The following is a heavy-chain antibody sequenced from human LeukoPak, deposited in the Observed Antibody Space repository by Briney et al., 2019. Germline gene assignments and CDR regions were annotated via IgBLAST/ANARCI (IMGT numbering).Heavy chain of an antibody. D-gene: IGHD5-18*01. CDR3: AREVGAMVPNFDY. CDR2: IYYSGST. CDR1: GGSISSYY. V-gene: IGHV4-59*01. Sequence: SETLSLTCTVSGGSISSYYWSWIRQPPGKGLEWIGYIYYSGSTNYNPSLKSRVTISVDTSKNQFSLKLSSVTAADTAVYYCAREVGAMVPNFDYWGQGTLVTVSS. J-gene: IGHJ4*02.